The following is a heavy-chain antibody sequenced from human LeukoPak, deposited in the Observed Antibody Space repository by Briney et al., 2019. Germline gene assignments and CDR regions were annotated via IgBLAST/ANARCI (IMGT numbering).Heavy chain of an antibody. Sequence: SVKVSCKASGGTFSSYPISWVRQAPGQGLEWMGGIIPMFDTADFAQKFQGRVTITADTSTSTAYMQLSSLRSEDTAVYYCARARSGPYGSGSLDAFDIWGQGTMVTVSS. CDR2: IIPMFDTA. CDR1: GGTFSSYP. D-gene: IGHD3-10*01. J-gene: IGHJ3*02. V-gene: IGHV1-69*06. CDR3: ARARSGPYGSGSLDAFDI.